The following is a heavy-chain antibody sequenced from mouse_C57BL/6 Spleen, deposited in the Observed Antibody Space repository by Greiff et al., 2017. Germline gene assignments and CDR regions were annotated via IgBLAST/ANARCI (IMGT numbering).Heavy chain of an antibody. J-gene: IGHJ4*01. CDR1: GFTFSDYY. CDR3: ARGRITTVVAKDYYAMDY. CDR2: ISNGGGST. Sequence: EVQLVESGGGLVQPGGSLKLSCAASGFTFSDYYMYWVRQTPEKRLEWVAYISNGGGSTYYPDTVKGRFTISRDNAKNTLYLQMSRLKSEDTAMYYCARGRITTVVAKDYYAMDYWGQGTSVTVSS. V-gene: IGHV5-12*01. D-gene: IGHD1-1*01.